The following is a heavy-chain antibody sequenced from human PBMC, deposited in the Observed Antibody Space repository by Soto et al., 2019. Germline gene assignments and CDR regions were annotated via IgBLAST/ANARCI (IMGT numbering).Heavy chain of an antibody. CDR2: ISCYNGDT. CDR1: GYTFTDNG. J-gene: IGHJ4*02. V-gene: IGHV1-18*01. D-gene: IGHD3-10*01. Sequence: GASVKVSFKASGYTFTDNGITWVRQAPGQGLEWMGWISCYNGDTKYAQKLQGRVTMTTDTSTSTAFMELRDLRADDTAVYFCARASTSGNYWHFYWGQGTLVTVSS. CDR3: ARASTSGNYWHFY.